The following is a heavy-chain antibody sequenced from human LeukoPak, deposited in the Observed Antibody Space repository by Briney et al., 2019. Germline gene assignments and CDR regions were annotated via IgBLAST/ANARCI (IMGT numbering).Heavy chain of an antibody. Sequence: GASVKVSCKASGYTFTGYYILWVRQPPGQGLESVGWINPHSGGTYYTQNFQGRVTMTRDTSISTAYMELSGLKSDDTAVYYCARNYGSGDFDSWGQGTLVTVSS. V-gene: IGHV1-2*02. J-gene: IGHJ4*02. CDR3: ARNYGSGDFDS. CDR2: INPHSGGT. CDR1: GYTFTGYY. D-gene: IGHD3-10*01.